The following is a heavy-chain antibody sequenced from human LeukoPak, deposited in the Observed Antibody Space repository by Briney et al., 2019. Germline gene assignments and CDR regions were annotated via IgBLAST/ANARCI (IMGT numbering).Heavy chain of an antibody. Sequence: ASVKVSCKASGYTFTNYAIHWVRQAPGQRLEWMGWINARNGNTKYSQKFQGRVIITRDTSASTAYMELSSLRSEDTAVYYCARSYCSGGSCYARLDYWGQGTLVTVSS. V-gene: IGHV1-3*01. CDR2: INARNGNT. CDR3: ARSYCSGGSCYARLDY. J-gene: IGHJ4*02. D-gene: IGHD2-15*01. CDR1: GYTFTNYA.